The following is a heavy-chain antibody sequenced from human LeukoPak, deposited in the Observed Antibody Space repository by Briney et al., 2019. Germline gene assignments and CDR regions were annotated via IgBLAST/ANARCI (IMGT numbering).Heavy chain of an antibody. V-gene: IGHV3-7*01. CDR3: ARGPIILWGHLFDY. D-gene: IGHD3-10*01. CDR2: IKQDGSEK. CDR1: GFTFSSYW. J-gene: IGHJ4*02. Sequence: PGGSLRLSCAASGFTFSSYWMSWVRQAPGKGLEWVANIKQDGSEKYYVDSVKGRFTISRDNAKNSLYLQMNSLRAEDTAVYYCARGPIILWGHLFDYWGQGTLVTVSS.